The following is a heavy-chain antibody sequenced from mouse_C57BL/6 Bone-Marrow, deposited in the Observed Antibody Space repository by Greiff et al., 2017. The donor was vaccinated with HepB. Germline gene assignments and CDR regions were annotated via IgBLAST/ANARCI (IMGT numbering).Heavy chain of an antibody. J-gene: IGHJ1*03. V-gene: IGHV1-22*01. CDR3: ARDGYFLYWYFDV. Sequence: EVQLVESGPELVKPGASVKMSCKASGYTFTDYNMHWVKQSHGKSLEWIGYINPNNGGTSYNQKFKGKATLTVNKSSSTAYMELRSLTSEDSAVYYCARDGYFLYWYFDVWGTGTTVTVSS. D-gene: IGHD2-3*01. CDR1: GYTFTDYN. CDR2: INPNNGGT.